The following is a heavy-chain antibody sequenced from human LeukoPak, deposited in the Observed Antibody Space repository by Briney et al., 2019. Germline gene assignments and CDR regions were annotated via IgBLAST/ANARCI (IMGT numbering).Heavy chain of an antibody. CDR2: ISYDGSNK. CDR1: GGSFSGYY. J-gene: IGHJ4*02. V-gene: IGHV3-30-3*01. Sequence: LSLTCAVYGGSFSGYYWSWIRQPPGKGLEWVAVISYDGSNKYYADSVKGRFTISRDNSKNTLYLQMNSLRAEDTAVYYCARDPGSCSSTSCYMTPGYYFDYWGQGTLVTVSS. CDR3: ARDPGSCSSTSCYMTPGYYFDY. D-gene: IGHD2-2*02.